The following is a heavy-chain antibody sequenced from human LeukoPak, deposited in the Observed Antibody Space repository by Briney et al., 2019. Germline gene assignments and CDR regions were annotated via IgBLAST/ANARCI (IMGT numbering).Heavy chain of an antibody. J-gene: IGHJ3*02. D-gene: IGHD3-22*01. CDR2: INHTGST. CDR1: GGSFSSYY. CDR3: AKSNGYGLIDI. Sequence: SETLSLTCAVYGGSFSSYYWSWIRQPPGKGLEWIGEINHTGSTKYNPSLKSRVSIAVDTSKNQFSLRLTSVTAADTAVYYCAKSNGYGLIDIWGQGTMVTVSS. V-gene: IGHV4-34*01.